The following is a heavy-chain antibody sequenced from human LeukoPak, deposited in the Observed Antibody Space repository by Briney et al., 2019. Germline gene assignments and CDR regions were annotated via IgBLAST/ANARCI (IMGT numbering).Heavy chain of an antibody. CDR3: ARDCSGGSCYLYFDY. J-gene: IGHJ4*02. CDR2: ISAYNGNT. CDR1: GGTFSSYA. Sequence: ASVKVSCRASGGTFSSYAISWVRQAPGQGLEWMGWISAYNGNTNYAQKLQGRVTMTTDTSTSTAYMELRSLRSDDAAVYYCARDCSGGSCYLYFDYWGQGTLVTVSS. V-gene: IGHV1-18*01. D-gene: IGHD2-15*01.